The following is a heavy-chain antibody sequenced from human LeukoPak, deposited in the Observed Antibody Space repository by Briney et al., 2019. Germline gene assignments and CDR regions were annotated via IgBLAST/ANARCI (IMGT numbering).Heavy chain of an antibody. CDR3: ARSPRDYYDSSGYYYFDY. D-gene: IGHD3-22*01. V-gene: IGHV4-31*03. CDR2: IYYSGST. Sequence: SQTLSLTCTVSGGSISSGGYYWSWIRQHPGKGLEWIGYIYYSGSTYYNPSLKSRVTISVDTSKNQFSPKLSSVTAADTAVYYCARSPRDYYDSSGYYYFDYWGQGTLVTVSS. CDR1: GGSISSGGYY. J-gene: IGHJ4*02.